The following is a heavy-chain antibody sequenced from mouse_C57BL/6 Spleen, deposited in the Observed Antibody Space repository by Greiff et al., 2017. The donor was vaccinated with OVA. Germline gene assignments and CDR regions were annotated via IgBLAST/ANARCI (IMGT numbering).Heavy chain of an antibody. CDR2: IDPEDGET. CDR3: ARPPLFTTVVATNFDV. V-gene: IGHV14-2*01. J-gene: IGHJ1*03. CDR1: GFNIKDYY. Sequence: EVQLQQSGAELVKPGASVKLSCTASGFNIKDYYMHWVKQRTEQGLAWIGRIDPEDGETKYAPKFQGKATITADTSSNTAYPQLSSLTSEDTAVYYCARPPLFTTVVATNFDVWGTGTTVTVSS. D-gene: IGHD1-1*01.